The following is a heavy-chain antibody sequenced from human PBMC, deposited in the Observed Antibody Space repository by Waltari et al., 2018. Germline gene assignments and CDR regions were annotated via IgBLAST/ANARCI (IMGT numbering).Heavy chain of an antibody. CDR1: GGSISSYY. Sequence: QVQLRESGPGLVKPSETLSLTCTVSGGSISSYYWSWIRQPPGKGLEWIGYIYYSGSTNYNPSLKSRVTISVDTSKNQFSLKLSSVTAADTAVYYCARDGGATGTTFWGRGTLVTVSS. CDR3: ARDGGATGTTF. CDR2: IYYSGST. D-gene: IGHD1-1*01. V-gene: IGHV4-59*01. J-gene: IGHJ4*02.